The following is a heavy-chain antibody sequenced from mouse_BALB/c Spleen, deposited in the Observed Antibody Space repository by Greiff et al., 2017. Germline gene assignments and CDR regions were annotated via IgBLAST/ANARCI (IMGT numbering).Heavy chain of an antibody. CDR3: ARYGNYGFSFDY. Sequence: EVQLVESGGGLVQPKGSLKLSCAASGFTFNTYAMNWVRQAPGKGLEWVARIRSKSNNYATYYADSVKDRFTISRDDSQSMLYLQMNNLKTEDTAMYYCARYGNYGFSFDYWGQGTTLTVSS. J-gene: IGHJ2*01. CDR1: GFTFNTYA. V-gene: IGHV10-1*02. D-gene: IGHD2-1*01. CDR2: IRSKSNNYAT.